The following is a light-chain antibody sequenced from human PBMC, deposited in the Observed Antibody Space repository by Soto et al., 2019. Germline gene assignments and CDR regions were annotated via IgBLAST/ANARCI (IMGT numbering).Light chain of an antibody. Sequence: EIVLTQSPGTLSLSPGERVTLSGRASQSVSSTYLAWYQQKPGQAPSLLIYGASSRATGIPDRFSGSGSGTDFTLTISRLEPEDFAVYYCQQYGSSGTFGQGTKVDIK. J-gene: IGKJ1*01. V-gene: IGKV3-20*01. CDR2: GAS. CDR3: QQYGSSGT. CDR1: QSVSSTY.